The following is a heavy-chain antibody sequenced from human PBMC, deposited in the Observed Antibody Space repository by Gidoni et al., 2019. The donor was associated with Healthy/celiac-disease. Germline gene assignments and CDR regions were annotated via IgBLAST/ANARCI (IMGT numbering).Heavy chain of an antibody. D-gene: IGHD3-22*01. V-gene: IGHV4-59*01. CDR1: GGSIRSYY. Sequence: QVQLQESGPGLVKPSETLSLTCTVSGGSIRSYYWSWIRQPPGKGLEWIGYIYYSGSTNYNPSLKSRVTISVDTSKNQFSLKLSSVTAADTAVYYCARSRYYYDSSGAHGAFDIWGQGTMVTVSS. CDR2: IYYSGST. CDR3: ARSRYYYDSSGAHGAFDI. J-gene: IGHJ3*02.